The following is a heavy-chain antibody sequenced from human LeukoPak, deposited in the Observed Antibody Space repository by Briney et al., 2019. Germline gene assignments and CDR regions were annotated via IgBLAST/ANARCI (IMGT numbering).Heavy chain of an antibody. CDR3: ARRGWDYYGMDV. CDR2: IYYSGST. D-gene: IGHD6-19*01. CDR1: GGSISSSSYY. Sequence: PSETLSLTCTVSGGSISSSSYYWGWIRQPPGKGLEWIGSIYYSGSTYYNPSLKSRVTISVDTSKNQFSLKLSSVTAADTAMYYCARRGWDYYGMDVWGQGTTVTVSS. V-gene: IGHV4-39*07. J-gene: IGHJ6*02.